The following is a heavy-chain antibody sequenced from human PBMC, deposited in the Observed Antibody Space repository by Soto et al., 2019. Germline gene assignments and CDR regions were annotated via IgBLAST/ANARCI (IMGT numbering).Heavy chain of an antibody. J-gene: IGHJ6*02. D-gene: IGHD6-19*01. V-gene: IGHV3-33*01. CDR2: IGYDGSNK. CDR1: GFTFSSYG. Sequence: QVQLVESGGGVVQPGRSLRLSCAASGFTFSSYGMPWVRQAPGKGLEGVAVIGYDGSNKYYADSVKGRFTISRDNSKNTLYLQMNSLRAEDTAVYYCARDQVASSGWYDYYYGMDVWGQGTTVTVSS. CDR3: ARDQVASSGWYDYYYGMDV.